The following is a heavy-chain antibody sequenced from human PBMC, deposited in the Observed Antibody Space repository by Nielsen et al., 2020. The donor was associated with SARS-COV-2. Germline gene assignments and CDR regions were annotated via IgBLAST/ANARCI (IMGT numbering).Heavy chain of an antibody. D-gene: IGHD1-26*01. J-gene: IGHJ4*02. V-gene: IGHV3-23*01. Sequence: LSLTCAASGFTFSNYPMSWVRQAPGKGLEWVSAISSSGSDTYYADSVKGRLTVSRDNSKNTVYLQLSSLRVEDTAVYYCAKEIPVGVEFDFWGQGTLVAVSS. CDR1: GFTFSNYP. CDR3: AKEIPVGVEFDF. CDR2: ISSSGSDT.